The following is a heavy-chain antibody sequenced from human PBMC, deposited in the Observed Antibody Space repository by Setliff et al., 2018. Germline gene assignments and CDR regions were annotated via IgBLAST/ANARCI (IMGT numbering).Heavy chain of an antibody. CDR3: AKGGAYYYDSSGYYD. Sequence: GGSLRLSCAASGFAFSNYEMNWVRQAPGKGLEWISYISNSDPTIYYADSVKGRFTVSSDNAKNSLYLQMNSLRAEDTAVYYCAKGGAYYYDSSGYYDWGQGTLVTVSS. D-gene: IGHD3-22*01. V-gene: IGHV3-48*03. J-gene: IGHJ4*02. CDR2: ISNSDPTI. CDR1: GFAFSNYE.